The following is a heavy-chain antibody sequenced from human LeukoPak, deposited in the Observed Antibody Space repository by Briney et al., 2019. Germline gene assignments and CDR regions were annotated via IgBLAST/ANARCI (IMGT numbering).Heavy chain of an antibody. CDR3: GKEGGA. CDR1: GFRFSGFY. D-gene: IGHD3-16*01. CDR2: IGGRGGST. V-gene: IGHV3-23*01. J-gene: IGHJ5*02. Sequence: GFLRIFWGGSGFRFSGFYMDLGRQAPGKGPEWVSAIGGRGGSTYYADSLGGRFIISRDNSKDMVYLQMNSLKVEDTATYYCGKEGGAWGQGTKVTVSS.